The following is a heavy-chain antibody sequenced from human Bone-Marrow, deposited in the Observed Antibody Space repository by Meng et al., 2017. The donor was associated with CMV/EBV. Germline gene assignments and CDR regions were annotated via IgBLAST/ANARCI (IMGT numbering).Heavy chain of an antibody. CDR2: IIPILGIA. Sequence: SVKVSCKASGGTFSSYAISWVRQAPGQGLEWMGGIIPILGIANYAQKFQGRVTITADKSTSTAYMELSSLRSEDTAVYYCARGGTMVRGVIISKYYYYYGMDVWGQGTTVTVSS. J-gene: IGHJ6*02. D-gene: IGHD3-10*01. CDR1: GGTFSSYA. V-gene: IGHV1-69*10. CDR3: ARGGTMVRGVIISKYYYYYGMDV.